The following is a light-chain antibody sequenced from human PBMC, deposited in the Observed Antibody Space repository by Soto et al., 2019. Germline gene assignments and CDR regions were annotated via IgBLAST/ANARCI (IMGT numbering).Light chain of an antibody. V-gene: IGKV1-39*01. Sequence: IPITQSPSSLSASVGDRVTTTCRASQSISSNLNWYQQKPGTAPKLLIYAASTLQSGVPSRFSGSKSGTDFTLTISSLQPEDFATDECQQRYSSPITFGQGTRLEIK. CDR2: AAS. CDR1: QSISSN. J-gene: IGKJ5*01. CDR3: QQRYSSPIT.